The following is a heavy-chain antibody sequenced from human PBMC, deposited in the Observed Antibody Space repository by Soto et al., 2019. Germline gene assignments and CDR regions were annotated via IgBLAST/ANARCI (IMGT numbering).Heavy chain of an antibody. V-gene: IGHV3-53*01. Sequence: GGSLRLSCAASGFTVSSNYMSWVRQAPGKGLEWVSVIYSGGSTYYADSVKGRFTISRDNSKNTLYLQMNSLRAEDTAVYYCARKRRYSGYDSGAFDIWGQGTMVTVSS. J-gene: IGHJ3*02. CDR3: ARKRRYSGYDSGAFDI. D-gene: IGHD5-12*01. CDR2: IYSGGST. CDR1: GFTVSSNY.